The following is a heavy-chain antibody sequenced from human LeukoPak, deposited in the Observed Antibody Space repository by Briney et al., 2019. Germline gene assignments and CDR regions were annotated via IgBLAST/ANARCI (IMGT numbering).Heavy chain of an antibody. CDR2: IDPSGTT. D-gene: IGHD2-15*01. CDR1: AGSISNYY. CDR3: ARVTFRSSPSDYYYYYFMDV. V-gene: IGHV4-4*07. J-gene: IGHJ6*03. Sequence: SEALPLTCTVSAGSISNYYWSWIRQPAGKGLEFIGRIDPSGTTNHNPSLKSRVTITVDKSKNQFSLQLSSTTAADTAVYFCARVTFRSSPSDYYYYYFMDVWGKGTTVTVSS.